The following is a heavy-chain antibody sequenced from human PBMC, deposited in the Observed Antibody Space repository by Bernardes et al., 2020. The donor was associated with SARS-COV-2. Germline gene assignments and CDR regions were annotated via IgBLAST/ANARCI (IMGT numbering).Heavy chain of an antibody. CDR2: ISPAGKT. CDR1: VYSISTDYY. V-gene: IGHV4-38-2*02. D-gene: IGHD2-21*02. Sequence: SETLSLTCAFSVYSISTDYYWAWIRQSPGKGLEWIGKISPAGKTYFNPSLKTRVTISLDTSKNYFSLKLTSVTAADTAVYYCARDGGYWKVEYWGQGTLITVSS. J-gene: IGHJ4*02. CDR3: ARDGGYWKVEY.